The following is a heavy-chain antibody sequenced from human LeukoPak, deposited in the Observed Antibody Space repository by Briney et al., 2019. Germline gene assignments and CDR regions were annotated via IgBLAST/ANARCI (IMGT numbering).Heavy chain of an antibody. CDR2: IRYDGSNK. CDR3: AKRMDIVVVPAADFDY. D-gene: IGHD2-2*03. V-gene: IGHV3-30*02. J-gene: IGHJ4*02. Sequence: PGGSLRLSCAASGFTFSSYGMHWVRQAPGKGLEWVAFIRYDGSNKYYADSVKGRFTTSRDNSKNTLYLQMNSLRAEDTAVYYCAKRMDIVVVPAADFDYWGQGTLVTVSS. CDR1: GFTFSSYG.